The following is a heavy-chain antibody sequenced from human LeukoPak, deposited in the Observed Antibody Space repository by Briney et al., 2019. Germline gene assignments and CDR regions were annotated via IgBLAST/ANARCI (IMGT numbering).Heavy chain of an antibody. CDR3: ARDRTSSWYYFDY. Sequence: GGSLRLSCAASGFTVSSNYMSWVRQAPGKGLEWVSVIYSGGNTYYADSVKGRSTISRDNSKNTLYLQMNSLRAEDTAVYYCARDRTSSWYYFDYWGQGTLVTVSS. CDR2: IYSGGNT. CDR1: GFTVSSNY. V-gene: IGHV3-66*01. D-gene: IGHD6-13*01. J-gene: IGHJ4*02.